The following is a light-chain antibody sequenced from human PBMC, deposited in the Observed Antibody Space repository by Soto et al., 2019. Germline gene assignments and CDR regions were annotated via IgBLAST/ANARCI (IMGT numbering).Light chain of an antibody. CDR2: GAS. CDR3: QQYGSSPWT. CDR1: QSVSSSY. J-gene: IGKJ1*01. V-gene: IGKV3-20*01. Sequence: IVLKQPPGPLSLSPGERGNTSCRASQSVSSSYLAGYQQKPGQAPRLLIYGASSRATGIPDRFSGSGSGTDFTLTISRLESEDFAVYYCQQYGSSPWTFGQGTKVDIK.